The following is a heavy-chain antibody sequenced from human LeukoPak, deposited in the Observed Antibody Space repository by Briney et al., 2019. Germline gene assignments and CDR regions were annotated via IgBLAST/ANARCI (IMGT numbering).Heavy chain of an antibody. D-gene: IGHD5-24*01. J-gene: IGHJ4*02. CDR3: AREDGYNTMND. V-gene: IGHV3-7*01. Sequence: GGSLRLSCAASGFTFSSYWMTWVRQAPGKGPEFAANINQDGSEKKYVDSLKGRFTISRDNAKNSVFLQINSLRAEDTAVYYCAREDGYNTMNDWGQGTLVTVSS. CDR2: INQDGSEK. CDR1: GFTFSSYW.